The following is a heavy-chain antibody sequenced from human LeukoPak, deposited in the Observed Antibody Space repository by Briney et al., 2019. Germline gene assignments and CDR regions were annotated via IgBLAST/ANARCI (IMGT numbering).Heavy chain of an antibody. J-gene: IGHJ5*02. CDR3: ARDRTVGNDILTGTNWFDP. Sequence: ASVKVSCKASGYTFTGYHIHWVRQAPGQGLEWMGRIIPIFGTANYAQKFQGRVTITTDESTSTAYMELSSLRSEDTAVYYCARDRTVGNDILTGTNWFDPWGQGTLVTVSS. CDR1: GYTFTGYH. D-gene: IGHD3-9*01. CDR2: IIPIFGTA. V-gene: IGHV1-69*05.